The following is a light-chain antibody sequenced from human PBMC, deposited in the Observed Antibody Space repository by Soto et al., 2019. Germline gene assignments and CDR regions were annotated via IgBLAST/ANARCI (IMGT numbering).Light chain of an antibody. J-gene: IGKJ3*01. CDR2: DAS. CDR1: QSVSSH. CDR3: QHRCSLPPS. Sequence: EIGLTQSPATLSLSPGERATLSCRASQSVSSHLAWYQQRPGQAPRLLIYDASNRATGIPATFSGSGSVTDFAPTISALEPDDFPVYYCQHRCSLPPSFGPRTKVDI. V-gene: IGKV3-11*01.